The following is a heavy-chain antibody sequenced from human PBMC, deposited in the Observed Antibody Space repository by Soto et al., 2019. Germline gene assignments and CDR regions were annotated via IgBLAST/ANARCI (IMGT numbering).Heavy chain of an antibody. J-gene: IGHJ3*02. Sequence: SETLSLTCTVSGGSISSGGYYWSWIRQHPGKGLELIGYIYYSGSTYYNPSLKSRVTISVDTSKNQFSLKLSSVTAADTAVYYCARLGYDSSGPDAFDIWGQGTMVTVSS. V-gene: IGHV4-31*03. CDR3: ARLGYDSSGPDAFDI. CDR1: GGSISSGGYY. CDR2: IYYSGST. D-gene: IGHD3-22*01.